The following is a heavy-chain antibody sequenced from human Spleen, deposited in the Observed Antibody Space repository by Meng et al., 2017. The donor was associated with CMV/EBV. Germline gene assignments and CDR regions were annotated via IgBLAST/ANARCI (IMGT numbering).Heavy chain of an antibody. V-gene: IGHV3-21*01. D-gene: IGHD6-13*01. CDR2: ISSSSSYI. J-gene: IGHJ6*02. Sequence: GESLKISCAASGFTFSSYSMNWARQAPGKGLEWVSSISSSSSYIYYADSVKGRFTISRDNAKNSLYLQMNSLRAEDTAVYYCARDIAAAGTYYYFFAMDVWGQGTTVTVSS. CDR3: ARDIAAAGTYYYFFAMDV. CDR1: GFTFSSYS.